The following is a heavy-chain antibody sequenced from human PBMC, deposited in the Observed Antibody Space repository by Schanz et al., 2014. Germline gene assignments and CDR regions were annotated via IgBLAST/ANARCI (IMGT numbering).Heavy chain of an antibody. Sequence: EVQLLESGGGLVRPGGSLRLSCAASGFTFSSYTMNWVRQAPGKGLEWVSAISGSGGSTVYADSVKGRFTISRDNSNNTVFLQMNSLRAEDTAVYYCAKVAPAATYLDSWGQGTLVTVTS. CDR2: ISGSGGST. J-gene: IGHJ4*02. D-gene: IGHD2-2*01. CDR1: GFTFSSYT. CDR3: AKVAPAATYLDS. V-gene: IGHV3-23*01.